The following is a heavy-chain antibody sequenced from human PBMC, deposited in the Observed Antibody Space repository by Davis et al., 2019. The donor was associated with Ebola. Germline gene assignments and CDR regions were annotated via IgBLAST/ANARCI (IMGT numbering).Heavy chain of an antibody. J-gene: IGHJ4*02. CDR2: INHSGST. V-gene: IGHV4-34*01. CDR3: AGLARGGSLHY. D-gene: IGHD2-15*01. CDR1: GGSFSGYY. Sequence: MPSETLSLTCAVYGGSFSGYYWSWIRQPPGKGLEWIGEINHSGSTNYNPSLKSRVTISLDTSKNQFSLRLTSVTAADTALYYCAGLARGGSLHYWGQGTLVTVSS.